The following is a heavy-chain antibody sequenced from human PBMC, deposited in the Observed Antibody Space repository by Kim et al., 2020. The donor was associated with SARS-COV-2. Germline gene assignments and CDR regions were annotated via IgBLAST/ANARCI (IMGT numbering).Heavy chain of an antibody. J-gene: IGHJ4*02. CDR2: IYYSGST. CDR3: ARTHMVRGVILKSNYSYYFDY. CDR1: GGSISSYY. Sequence: SETLSLTCTVSGGSISSYYWSWIRQPPGKGLEWIGYIYYSGSTNYNPSLKSRVTISVDTSKNQFSLKLSSVTAADTAVYYCARTHMVRGVILKSNYSYYFDYWGQGTLVTVSS. D-gene: IGHD3-10*01. V-gene: IGHV4-59*08.